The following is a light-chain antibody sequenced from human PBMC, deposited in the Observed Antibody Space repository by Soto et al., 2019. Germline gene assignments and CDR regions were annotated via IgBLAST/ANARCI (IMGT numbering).Light chain of an antibody. CDR1: QSISSTL. J-gene: IGKJ1*01. Sequence: EIVLTQSPDTLSLSPGERATLSCRASQSISSTLLVWYQQKPGQAPSLLIFGASSRATGIPDRFSGSGSGKEFTLTISGLEPEDFAVYYCQQYGSSPGTFGQGTKVAIK. V-gene: IGKV3-20*01. CDR3: QQYGSSPGT. CDR2: GAS.